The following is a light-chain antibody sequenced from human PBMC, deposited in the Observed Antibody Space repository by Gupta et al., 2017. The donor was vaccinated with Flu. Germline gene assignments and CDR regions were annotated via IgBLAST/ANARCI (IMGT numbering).Light chain of an antibody. CDR2: DAS. V-gene: IGKV3-11*01. Sequence: EIVLTHSPATLSLSPGERATLSCRASQSVSRHLAWYQQKPGQAPMLLIYDASNRAKGSSDRCSGSGDATDSNFTISVREPEDLEVYYCQQRSNWHPASTFGQGTKLKIK. CDR3: QQRSNWHPAST. CDR1: QSVSRH. J-gene: IGKJ2*01.